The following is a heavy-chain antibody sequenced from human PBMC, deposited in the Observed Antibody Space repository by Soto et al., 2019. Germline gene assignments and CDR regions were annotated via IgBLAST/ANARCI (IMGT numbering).Heavy chain of an antibody. CDR3: AGPRLRSREDDAFDI. CDR2: IYYSGST. D-gene: IGHD5-12*01. CDR1: GGSISSYY. J-gene: IGHJ3*02. Sequence: PSETLSLTCTVSGGSISSYYWSWIRQPPGKGLEWIGYIYYSGSTNYNPSLKSRVTISVDTSKNQFSLKLSSVTAADTAVYYCAGPRLRSREDDAFDIWGQGTMVTVSS. V-gene: IGHV4-59*01.